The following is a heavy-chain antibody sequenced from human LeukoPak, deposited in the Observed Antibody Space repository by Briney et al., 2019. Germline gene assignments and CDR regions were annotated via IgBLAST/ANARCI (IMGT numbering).Heavy chain of an antibody. CDR3: ARSGWYGYYFDY. CDR1: GFSFRNYG. V-gene: IGHV3-33*08. Sequence: GRSLRLSCAASGFSFRNYGMHWVRQAPGKGLEWVAVLSYVGSNIAYADSVKGRFTISRYNSKNTLYLQMNSLRAEDTAVYYCARSGWYGYYFDYWGQGTLVTVSS. CDR2: LSYVGSNI. J-gene: IGHJ4*02. D-gene: IGHD6-19*01.